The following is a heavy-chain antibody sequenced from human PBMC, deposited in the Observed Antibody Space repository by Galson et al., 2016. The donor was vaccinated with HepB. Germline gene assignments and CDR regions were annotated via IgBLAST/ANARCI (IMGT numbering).Heavy chain of an antibody. D-gene: IGHD3-3*01. CDR2: INQDGSAK. Sequence: SLRLSCAASGFTFSDYWMTWVRQVPGKGLEWVANINQDGSAKYHVDSVKGRFTISRDNSKNTQSLQMNSLRAEDTAVYYCAKDLITIFGVVDWRYSWGQGTLVTVSS. CDR3: AKDLITIFGVVDWRYS. J-gene: IGHJ4*02. V-gene: IGHV3-7*03. CDR1: GFTFSDYW.